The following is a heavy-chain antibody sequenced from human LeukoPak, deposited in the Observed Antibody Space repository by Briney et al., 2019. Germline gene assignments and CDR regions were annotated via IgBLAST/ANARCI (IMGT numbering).Heavy chain of an antibody. Sequence: SETLSLTCTVSGGSISSYYWSWIRQPPGKGLEWIGYIYYSGSTNYNPSLKGRVTVSVDTSKNQFSLKLSSVTAADTAVYYCASFSGEGSFDYWGQGTLVTVSS. CDR1: GGSISSYY. CDR2: IYYSGST. CDR3: ASFSGEGSFDY. V-gene: IGHV4-59*08. D-gene: IGHD3-16*01. J-gene: IGHJ4*02.